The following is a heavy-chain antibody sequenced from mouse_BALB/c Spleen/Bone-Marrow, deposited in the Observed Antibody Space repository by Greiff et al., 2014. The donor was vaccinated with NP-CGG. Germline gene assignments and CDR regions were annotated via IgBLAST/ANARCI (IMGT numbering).Heavy chain of an antibody. CDR3: ARTILGYYFDY. V-gene: IGHV1-14*01. J-gene: IGHJ2*01. Sequence: EVKLMESGPEPVKPGASVRMSCKASGYTFTSYVMHWVKQKPGQGLEWIGYIHPYNDGTKYNERFKGKATLTSDKSSSTAYVELSSLTSEDSAVYYCARTILGYYFDYWGQGTTLTVSS. D-gene: IGHD2-10*02. CDR1: GYTFTSYV. CDR2: IHPYNDGT.